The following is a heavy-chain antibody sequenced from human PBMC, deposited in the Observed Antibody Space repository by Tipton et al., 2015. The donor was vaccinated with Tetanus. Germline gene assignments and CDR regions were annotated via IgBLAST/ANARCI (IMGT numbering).Heavy chain of an antibody. Sequence: GSLRLSCTVSGGSISSYYWSRIRQPAGKGLEWIGRIYTSGSTNYNPSLKSRVTMSVDTSKNQFSLKLSSVTAADTAVYYCARGMVRGVRVITYYYGMDVWGQGTTVTVSS. CDR1: GGSISSYY. V-gene: IGHV4-4*07. J-gene: IGHJ6*02. D-gene: IGHD3-10*01. CDR3: ARGMVRGVRVITYYYGMDV. CDR2: IYTSGST.